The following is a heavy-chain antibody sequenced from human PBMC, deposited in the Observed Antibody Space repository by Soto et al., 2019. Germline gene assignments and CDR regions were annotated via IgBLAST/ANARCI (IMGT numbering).Heavy chain of an antibody. CDR3: TRGTEGSYYYYGMDV. CDR2: IYNSGNT. V-gene: IGHV4-59*08. J-gene: IGHJ6*02. D-gene: IGHD1-1*01. CDR1: GGSISSYY. Sequence: ETLSLTCTVSGGSISSYYWNWIRQPPGKGLEWIGYIYNSGNTKYNPSLNSRVTISADTSKNQFSLKLNSVTAADTAMYYCTRGTEGSYYYYGMDVWGQGTTVTVSS.